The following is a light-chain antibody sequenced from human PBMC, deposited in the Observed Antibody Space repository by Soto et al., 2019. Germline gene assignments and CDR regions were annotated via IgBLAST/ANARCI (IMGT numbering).Light chain of an antibody. Sequence: DIQMTQSPSTLSASVGDRVTITCRASQRIANWLAWYQQKPGKAPTLLIYKASTLQTGVPSRFSGSGAGTEFTLTISGLQPDDFATYYCQQYATYRTFGQGTRVEVK. CDR1: QRIANW. CDR3: QQYATYRT. J-gene: IGKJ1*01. V-gene: IGKV1-5*03. CDR2: KAS.